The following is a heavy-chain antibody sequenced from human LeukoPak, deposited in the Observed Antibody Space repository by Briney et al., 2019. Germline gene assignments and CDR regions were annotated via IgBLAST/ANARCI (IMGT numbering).Heavy chain of an antibody. J-gene: IGHJ3*02. CDR2: IYHSGST. CDR3: AREPLTFGGGSAFDI. D-gene: IGHD3-16*01. V-gene: IGHV4-4*02. Sequence: SGTLSLTCAVSGGSISSSNWWGWVRQPPGKGLEWIGEIYHSGSTNYNPSLKSRVTISVDTSKNQFSLKLSSVTAADTAVYYCAREPLTFGGGSAFDIWGQGTMVTVSS. CDR1: GGSISSSNW.